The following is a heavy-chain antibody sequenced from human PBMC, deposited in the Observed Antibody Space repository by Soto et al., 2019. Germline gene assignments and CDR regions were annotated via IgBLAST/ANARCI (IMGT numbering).Heavy chain of an antibody. V-gene: IGHV3-21*03. Sequence: EVQLVESGGGLVKPGGSLRLSCAASGFTFSSYSMNWVRQAPGKGLECVSSISSSNSYIYYADSVKSRFTISRDNAKNSLYLPMNSLRAEDTAVYYCARDGWRHAFGIWGRGTMVIVSS. D-gene: IGHD3-3*01. CDR2: ISSSNSYI. CDR1: GFTFSSYS. J-gene: IGHJ3*02. CDR3: ARDGWRHAFGI.